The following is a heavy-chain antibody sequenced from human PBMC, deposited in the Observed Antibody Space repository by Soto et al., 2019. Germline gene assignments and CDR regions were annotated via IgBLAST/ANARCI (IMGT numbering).Heavy chain of an antibody. Sequence: SETLSLTCPFSGFSISSSSYYWGWIRQPPGKGLEWIGSIYYSGSTYYNPSLKSRVTISVDTSKNQFSLKLSSVTAADTAVYYCARHGGVDYGGNWFDPWGQGTLVTVSS. J-gene: IGHJ5*02. D-gene: IGHD4-17*01. CDR2: IYYSGST. V-gene: IGHV4-39*01. CDR1: GFSISSSSYY. CDR3: ARHGGVDYGGNWFDP.